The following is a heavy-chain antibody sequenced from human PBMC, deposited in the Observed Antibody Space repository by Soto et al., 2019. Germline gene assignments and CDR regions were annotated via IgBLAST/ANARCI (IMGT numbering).Heavy chain of an antibody. J-gene: IGHJ4*02. CDR3: ARDRDDYVWGSYVY. CDR2: IYYSGST. CDR1: GGSISSGGYY. V-gene: IGHV4-31*03. Sequence: QVQMQESGPGLVKPSQTLSLTCTVSGGSISSGGYYWSWIRQHPGKGLEWIGYIYYSGSTYYNPSLKSRVTISVDTSKNQFSLKLSSVTAADTAVYYCARDRDDYVWGSYVYWGQGTLVTVSS. D-gene: IGHD3-16*01.